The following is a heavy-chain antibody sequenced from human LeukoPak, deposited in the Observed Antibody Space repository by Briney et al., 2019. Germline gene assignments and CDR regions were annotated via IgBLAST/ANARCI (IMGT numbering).Heavy chain of an antibody. V-gene: IGHV3-30*02. CDR3: ARDNMVRVYILCDA. J-gene: IGHJ5*02. D-gene: IGHD3-10*01. Sequence: GGSLRLSCAASGFTFSSYGMHWVRQAPGKGLEWVAFIRYDGSNKYYADSVKGRFTISRDNSKNTLYLQMNSLRAEDTAVYYCARDNMVRVYILCDAWGQGTLVTVSS. CDR1: GFTFSSYG. CDR2: IRYDGSNK.